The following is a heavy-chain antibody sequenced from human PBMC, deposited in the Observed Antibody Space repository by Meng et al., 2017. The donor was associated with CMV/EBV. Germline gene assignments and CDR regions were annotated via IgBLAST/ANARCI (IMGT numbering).Heavy chain of an antibody. J-gene: IGHJ4*02. V-gene: IGHV3-23*01. D-gene: IGHD1-7*01. Sequence: GESLKISCSASGFTFSSYAMSWVRQAPGKGLEWVSAISGSGSSTYYADSVKGRFTISRDNSKNTLYLQMNSLRAEDTAVYYCAKFDITGTRIFRRGGVNFDYWGQGTLVTVSS. CDR2: ISGSGSST. CDR1: GFTFSSYA. CDR3: AKFDITGTRIFRRGGVNFDY.